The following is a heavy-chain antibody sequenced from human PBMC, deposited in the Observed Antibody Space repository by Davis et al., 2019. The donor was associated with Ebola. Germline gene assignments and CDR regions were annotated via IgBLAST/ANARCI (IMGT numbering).Heavy chain of an antibody. CDR3: ARQQSSGWYYFDY. Sequence: MPSETLSLTCTVSGDSISSYYWSWIRQPPGKGLEWIGYIYYSGSTNYNPSLKSRVTISVDTSKNQFSLKLSSVTAADTAVYYCARQQSSGWYYFDYWGQGTLVTVSS. D-gene: IGHD6-19*01. V-gene: IGHV4-59*08. CDR1: GDSISSYY. J-gene: IGHJ4*02. CDR2: IYYSGST.